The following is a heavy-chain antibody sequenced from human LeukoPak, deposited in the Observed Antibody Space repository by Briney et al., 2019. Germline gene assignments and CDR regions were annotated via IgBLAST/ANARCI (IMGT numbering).Heavy chain of an antibody. Sequence: PSETLSLTCAVSGYSNSSGYYWGWIRQPPGKGLEWIGSIYHSGSTYYNPSLKSRVTISVDTSKNQFSLKLSSVTAADTAVYYCARRRGLLGSYFDYWGQGTLVTVSS. CDR2: IYHSGST. CDR1: GYSNSSGYY. V-gene: IGHV4-38-2*01. J-gene: IGHJ4*02. CDR3: ARRRGLLGSYFDY. D-gene: IGHD1-26*01.